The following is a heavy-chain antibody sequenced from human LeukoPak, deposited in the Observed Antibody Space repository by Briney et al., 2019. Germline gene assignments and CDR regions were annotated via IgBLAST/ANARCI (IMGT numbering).Heavy chain of an antibody. V-gene: IGHV3-66*01. CDR2: IYSGGST. CDR1: GFTVSSNY. D-gene: IGHD3-16*02. CDR3: ARDVRYYDYVWGSYRFHDAFDI. J-gene: IGHJ3*02. Sequence: GGSLRLSCAASGFTVSSNYMSWVRQAPGKGLEWVSVIYSGGSTYYADSVKGRFTISRDNSKNTLYLQMNSLRAEDTAVYYCARDVRYYDYVWGSYRFHDAFDIWGQGTMVTVSS.